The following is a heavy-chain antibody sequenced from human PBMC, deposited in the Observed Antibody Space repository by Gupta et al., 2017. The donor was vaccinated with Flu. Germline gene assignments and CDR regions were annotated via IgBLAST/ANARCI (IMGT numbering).Heavy chain of an antibody. V-gene: IGHV2-70*04. Sequence: QVTLKESGPALVKPTQTLTLTCTFSGFSLSTNGMRVSWIRQPPGKALEWLARIDWDDDKFYSTSLKTRLTISKETSKNQVALTMTNMDPVDTATYYCARGPSDYSGYFDYWGQGTLVTVSS. CDR3: ARGPSDYSGYFDY. CDR2: IDWDDDK. J-gene: IGHJ4*02. D-gene: IGHD4-17*01. CDR1: GFSLSTNGMR.